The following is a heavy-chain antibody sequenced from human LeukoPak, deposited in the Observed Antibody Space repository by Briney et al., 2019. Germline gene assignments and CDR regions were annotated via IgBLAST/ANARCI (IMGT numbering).Heavy chain of an antibody. J-gene: IGHJ4*02. CDR2: IRGGGDGT. D-gene: IGHD4-17*01. Sequence: GGSLRLSCAASGFTFNSYWMTWVRQAPGKGLEWVSHIRGGGDGTYYAESVKGRFTISRDNSKNTLYLQMNSLRAEDTALYYCARDAYAVADYWGQGTLVTVSS. CDR3: ARDAYAVADY. V-gene: IGHV3-23*01. CDR1: GFTFNSYW.